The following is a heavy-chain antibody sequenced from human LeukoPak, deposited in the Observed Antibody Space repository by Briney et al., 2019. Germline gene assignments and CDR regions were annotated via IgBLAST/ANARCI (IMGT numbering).Heavy chain of an antibody. J-gene: IGHJ4*02. V-gene: IGHV1-8*01. D-gene: IGHD3-10*01. Sequence: ASMKVSCKASGYTFTSYDINWVRQATGQGLEWMGRMNPNSGNTGYAQKFQGRVTMTRNTSISTAYMELSSLRSEDTAVYYCARGSGVSYYYGSGSSDFDYWGQGTLVTVSS. CDR2: MNPNSGNT. CDR1: GYTFTSYD. CDR3: ARGSGVSYYYGSGSSDFDY.